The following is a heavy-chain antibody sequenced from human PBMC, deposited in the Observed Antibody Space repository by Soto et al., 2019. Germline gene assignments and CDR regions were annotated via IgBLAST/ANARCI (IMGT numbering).Heavy chain of an antibody. CDR1: GYTFSNHW. Sequence: GESLKISCXGSGYTFSNHWIGWVRQMPGKGLEWMGIIYPGDSDARYSPSFQGLVTLSVDKSISTAYLQWSSLKASDSAMYYCAAGYSTGLDGFDIWGQGTMVTVSS. V-gene: IGHV5-51*01. J-gene: IGHJ3*02. CDR3: AAGYSTGLDGFDI. D-gene: IGHD6-19*01. CDR2: IYPGDSDA.